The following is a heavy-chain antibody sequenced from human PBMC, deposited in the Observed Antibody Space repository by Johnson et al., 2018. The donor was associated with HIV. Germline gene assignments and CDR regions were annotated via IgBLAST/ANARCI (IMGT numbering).Heavy chain of an antibody. CDR3: ARECSGGSCYPLDHDAFDI. CDR2: INTGGGT. J-gene: IGHJ3*02. CDR1: GFTVSSNY. V-gene: IGHV3-66*02. D-gene: IGHD2-15*01. Sequence: VQLVESGGGLVQPGGSLRLSCAASGFTVSSNYMRWVRQAPGKGLEWVSVINTGGGTCYADSVKGRFTMSRDNSKNTLYLQMNSLRAEDTAVYYCARECSGGSCYPLDHDAFDIWGQGTMVTVSS.